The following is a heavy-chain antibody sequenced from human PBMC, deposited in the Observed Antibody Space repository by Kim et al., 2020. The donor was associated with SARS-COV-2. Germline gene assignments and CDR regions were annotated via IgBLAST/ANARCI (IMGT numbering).Heavy chain of an antibody. D-gene: IGHD6-19*01. V-gene: IGHV3-30*07. J-gene: IGHJ4*02. CDR3: AGGSMGYSSGSFFDY. Sequence: PVKGRYTICRDNSKNTLYLQMSSLRAEDTAVYYCAGGSMGYSSGSFFDYWGQGTLVTVSS.